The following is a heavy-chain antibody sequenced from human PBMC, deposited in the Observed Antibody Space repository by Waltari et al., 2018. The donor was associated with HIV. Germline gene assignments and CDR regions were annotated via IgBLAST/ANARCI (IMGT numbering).Heavy chain of an antibody. CDR2: MNPNSGNT. CDR1: GYTFTSYD. V-gene: IGHV1-8*01. J-gene: IGHJ6*02. Sequence: QVQLVQSGAEVKKPGASVKVSCKASGYTFTSYDINWVRQATGQGIEWMGWMNPNSGNTGYAQKFQGRVTMTRNTPRSTAYMELSSLRSEDTAVYYCARVNYYGSPDPFYGMDVWGQGTTVTVSS. CDR3: ARVNYYGSPDPFYGMDV. D-gene: IGHD3-10*01.